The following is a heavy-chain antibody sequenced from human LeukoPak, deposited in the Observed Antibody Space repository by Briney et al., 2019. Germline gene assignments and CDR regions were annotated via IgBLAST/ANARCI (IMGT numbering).Heavy chain of an antibody. CDR2: IFSNDEK. V-gene: IGHV2-26*01. Sequence: GPTLVNPTETLTLTCTVSGFSLSNARMGVSWIHEPPGKALEWLAHIFSNDEKSYSTSLKSRLTISKDTSKSQVVLTMTNMDPADTATYYCARMGRGFGGVTGDLDYWGQGTLVTVSS. J-gene: IGHJ4*02. CDR3: ARMGRGFGGVTGDLDY. D-gene: IGHD3-16*01. CDR1: GFSLSNARMG.